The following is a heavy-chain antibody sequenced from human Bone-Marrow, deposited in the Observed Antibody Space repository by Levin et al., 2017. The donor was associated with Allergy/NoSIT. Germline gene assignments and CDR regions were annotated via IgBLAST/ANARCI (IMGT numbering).Heavy chain of an antibody. V-gene: IGHV4-38-2*02. CDR1: GYSISSGFH. J-gene: IGHJ5*02. Sequence: TSETLSLTCAVSGYSISSGFHWGWIRQPPGEGLEWIATIYHSGRTYYNPSLESRVTISLDTSKNQFSLKLTSVTAADTAMYYCARDLDDSSGYSWGWFDPWGQGTLVTVSS. CDR3: ARDLDDSSGYSWGWFDP. CDR2: IYHSGRT. D-gene: IGHD3-22*01.